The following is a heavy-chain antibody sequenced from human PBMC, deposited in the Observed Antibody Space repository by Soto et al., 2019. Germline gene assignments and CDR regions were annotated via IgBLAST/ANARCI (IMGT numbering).Heavy chain of an antibody. V-gene: IGHV3-30*18. CDR1: GFSFSTFG. D-gene: IGHD4-17*01. Sequence: PGGSLRLSCAASGFSFSTFGMHWVRQAPGKGLEWVAVISFDGKNKYYGDSVRGRFTISRDNSKSTLYLQMNSLRGEDTAVFYCAKDGPPRNDYGVTEPAGHIDYWGQGIQVTVSS. CDR2: ISFDGKNK. J-gene: IGHJ4*02. CDR3: AKDGPPRNDYGVTEPAGHIDY.